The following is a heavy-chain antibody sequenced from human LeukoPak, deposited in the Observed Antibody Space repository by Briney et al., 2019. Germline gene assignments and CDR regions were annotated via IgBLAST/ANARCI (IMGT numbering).Heavy chain of an antibody. Sequence: SETLSLTCTGSGGSMSSGSYYWSWIRQTAGKGLEWIGRIYISGSTNCNPSLKSRVTRSVDTSKNQFSLKLSSVTAADTAVYYCARNSCSGGSCYENRGYFDYWGQGTLVTVSS. CDR2: IYISGST. J-gene: IGHJ4*02. D-gene: IGHD2-15*01. V-gene: IGHV4-61*02. CDR1: GGSMSSGSYY. CDR3: ARNSCSGGSCYENRGYFDY.